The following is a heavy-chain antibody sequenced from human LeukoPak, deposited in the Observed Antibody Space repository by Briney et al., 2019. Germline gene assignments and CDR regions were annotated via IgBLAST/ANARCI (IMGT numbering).Heavy chain of an antibody. J-gene: IGHJ5*02. V-gene: IGHV4-34*01. Sequence: SETLSLTCAVYGGSFSGYYWSWIRQPPGKGLEWIGEINHSGSTNYNPSLKSRVTISVDTSKNQFSLKLSSVTAADTGVYYCARDAESWLRWFDPWGQGTLVTVSS. CDR3: ARDAESWLRWFDP. CDR1: GGSFSGYY. D-gene: IGHD5-12*01. CDR2: INHSGST.